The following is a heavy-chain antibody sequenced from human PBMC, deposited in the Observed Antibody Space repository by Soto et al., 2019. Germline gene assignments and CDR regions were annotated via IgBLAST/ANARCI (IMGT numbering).Heavy chain of an antibody. CDR2: ISGSGGST. Sequence: GGSLRLSCAASGFTFSSYAMSWVRQAPGKGLEWVSAISGSGGSTYYADSVKGRFTISRDNSKNTLYLQMNSLRAEDTAVYYCAKSDRVRVVVVITQYYFDYWGQGTLVTVSS. CDR3: AKSDRVRVVVVITQYYFDY. V-gene: IGHV3-23*01. CDR1: GFTFSSYA. D-gene: IGHD3-22*01. J-gene: IGHJ4*02.